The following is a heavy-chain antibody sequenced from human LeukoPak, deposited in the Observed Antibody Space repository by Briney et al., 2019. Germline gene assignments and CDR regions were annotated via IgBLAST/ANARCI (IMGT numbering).Heavy chain of an antibody. V-gene: IGHV3-7*03. J-gene: IGHJ3*02. CDR2: IKQDGSEK. CDR3: AKVSGPFSSWDAFDI. CDR1: GFTFSSYW. D-gene: IGHD6-13*01. Sequence: GGSLRLSCAASGFTFSSYWMSWVRQAPGKGLEWVANIKQDGSEKYYVDSVKGRFTISRDNAKNSLYLQMNSLRAEDTALYYCAKVSGPFSSWDAFDIWGQGTMVTVSS.